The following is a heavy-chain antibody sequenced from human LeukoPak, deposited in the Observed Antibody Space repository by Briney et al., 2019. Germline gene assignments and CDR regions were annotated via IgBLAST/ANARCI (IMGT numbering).Heavy chain of an antibody. Sequence: VASVKVSCKASGYTFTGNYMHWVRQAPGQGLEWMGWINPRTGDTHYTQKFQGRVTMTRDTSISTAYMELSRLRSDDTAVCYCAREPDWGINDACDIWGQGTMVTVSS. CDR1: GYTFTGNY. V-gene: IGHV1-2*02. CDR2: INPRTGDT. J-gene: IGHJ3*02. D-gene: IGHD7-27*01. CDR3: AREPDWGINDACDI.